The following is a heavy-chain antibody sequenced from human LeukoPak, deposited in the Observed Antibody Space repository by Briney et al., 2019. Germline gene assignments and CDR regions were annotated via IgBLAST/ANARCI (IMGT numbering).Heavy chain of an antibody. CDR3: ARPRPGGYYCYGMDV. CDR2: ISSSSTNI. D-gene: IGHD3-10*01. Sequence: GGSLRLSCAASGFTFSSYTMNWVRQAPGKGLEWVSSISSSSTNIFYADSVQGRFIISRDNAKNSLFLQMNSLRAEDTAVYYCARPRPGGYYCYGMDVWGQGTTVTVSS. CDR1: GFTFSSYT. J-gene: IGHJ6*02. V-gene: IGHV3-21*01.